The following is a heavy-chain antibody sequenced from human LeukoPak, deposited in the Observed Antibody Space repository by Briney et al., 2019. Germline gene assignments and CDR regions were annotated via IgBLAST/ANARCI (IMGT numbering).Heavy chain of an antibody. CDR3: ARDFITMVRGVIMSAFDY. CDR1: GFTFSSYW. V-gene: IGHV3-7*01. D-gene: IGHD3-10*01. J-gene: IGHJ4*02. CDR2: IKQDGSEK. Sequence: PGGSLRLSCAASGFTFSSYWMSWVRQAPGKGLEWVANIKQDGSEKYYVDSVKGRFTISRDNAKNSLYLQMNSLRAEDTAVYYCARDFITMVRGVIMSAFDYWGQGTLVTVSS.